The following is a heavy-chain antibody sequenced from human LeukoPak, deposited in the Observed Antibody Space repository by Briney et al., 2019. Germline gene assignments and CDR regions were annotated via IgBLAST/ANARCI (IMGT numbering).Heavy chain of an antibody. CDR3: ARYNSGWNDY. D-gene: IGHD6-19*01. Sequence: GGSLRLSCAASGFTFSSFNMNGVPQAPGKGLEWVSSISSTSSLIWYADSLKGRFTISRDNAKNSLYLQMDSLRAEDTAVYYCARYNSGWNDYWGQGTLVTVSS. V-gene: IGHV3-21*01. CDR2: ISSTSSLI. J-gene: IGHJ4*02. CDR1: GFTFSSFN.